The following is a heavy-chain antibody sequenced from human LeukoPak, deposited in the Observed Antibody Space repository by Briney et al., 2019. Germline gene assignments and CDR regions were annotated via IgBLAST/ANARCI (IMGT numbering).Heavy chain of an antibody. CDR3: ARGVDYYDSSGYYYFDY. V-gene: IGHV3-53*01. CDR2: IYSGGST. D-gene: IGHD3-22*01. CDR1: GFTVSSNY. J-gene: IGHJ4*02. Sequence: PGGSLRLSCAASGFTVSSNYMSWVRQAPGKGLEWVPVIYSGGSTYYADSVKGRFTISRDNSKNTLYLQMNSLRAEDTAVYYCARGVDYYDSSGYYYFDYWGQGTLVTVSS.